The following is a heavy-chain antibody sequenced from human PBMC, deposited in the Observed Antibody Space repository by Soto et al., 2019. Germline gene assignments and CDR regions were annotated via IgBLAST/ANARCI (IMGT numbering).Heavy chain of an antibody. J-gene: IGHJ5*02. D-gene: IGHD2-2*01. CDR1: GFTVSSNY. V-gene: IGHV3-66*01. Sequence: PGGSLRLSCAASGFTVSSNYMSWVRQAPGKGLEWVSVIYSGSSTYYADSVKGRFTISRDNSKNTLYLQMNSLRAEDTAVYYCANGDPFEYCSSTSCYVSWFDPWGQGTLVTVSS. CDR2: IYSGSST. CDR3: ANGDPFEYCSSTSCYVSWFDP.